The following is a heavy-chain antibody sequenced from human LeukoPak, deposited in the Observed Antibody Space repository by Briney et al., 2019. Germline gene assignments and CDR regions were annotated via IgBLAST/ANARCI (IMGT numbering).Heavy chain of an antibody. Sequence: GGSLRLSCAASGFTFSSYRMNWVRQAPGKGLEWVSSISSSSSYIYYADSVKGRFTISRDNAKNSLYLQMNSLRAEDTAVYYCARGGSIQGYYFDYWGQGTLVTVSS. CDR3: ARGGSIQGYYFDY. D-gene: IGHD3-3*02. CDR1: GFTFSSYR. J-gene: IGHJ4*02. V-gene: IGHV3-21*01. CDR2: ISSSSSYI.